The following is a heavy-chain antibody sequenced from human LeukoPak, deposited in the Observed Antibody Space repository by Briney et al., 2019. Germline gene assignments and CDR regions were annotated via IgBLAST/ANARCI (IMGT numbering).Heavy chain of an antibody. V-gene: IGHV4-39*07. J-gene: IGHJ6*03. CDR2: IYYTGSS. D-gene: IGHD3-22*01. Sequence: SETLSLTCSVSGGSIRSSDDYWGFVRQTPGKGLEWMGSIYYTGSSHYNPSLKSRATISVDTPKNQFSLKLTSVTAADTAVYYCTRAASSGPLFTYHMDVWGKGTTVTVSS. CDR1: GGSIRSSDDY. CDR3: TRAASSGPLFTYHMDV.